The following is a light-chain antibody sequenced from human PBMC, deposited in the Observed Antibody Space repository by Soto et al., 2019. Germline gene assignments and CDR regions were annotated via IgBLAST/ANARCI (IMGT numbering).Light chain of an antibody. Sequence: QSVLTQPASVSGSPGQSVTISCTGTSSDVGGHNLVSWYQQHPGKPPKLMIYDGSKRPSGVSNRFSGSKSGNTASLTISGLQPEDEADYYCCSYAGSSTWVFGGGTKVTVL. CDR2: DGS. CDR3: CSYAGSSTWV. J-gene: IGLJ2*01. CDR1: SSDVGGHNL. V-gene: IGLV2-23*01.